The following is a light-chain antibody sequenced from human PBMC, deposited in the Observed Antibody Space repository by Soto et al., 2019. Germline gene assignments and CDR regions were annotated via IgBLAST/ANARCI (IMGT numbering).Light chain of an antibody. CDR1: QRMGSY. CDR2: AAS. V-gene: IGKV1-39*01. Sequence: DIQLTQSPSSLSASVGDGITITCRASQRMGSYLIWYQQKPGRAPNLLIYAASTLPSGVPSRFSGARSGTDFTLTISTLQPEDFATYYCQQSYSAPLTFGGGTKVEIK. J-gene: IGKJ4*01. CDR3: QQSYSAPLT.